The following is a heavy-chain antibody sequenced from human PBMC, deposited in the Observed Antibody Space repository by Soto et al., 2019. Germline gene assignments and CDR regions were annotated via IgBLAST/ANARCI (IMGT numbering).Heavy chain of an antibody. D-gene: IGHD6-19*01. V-gene: IGHV3-30*18. CDR1: GFTFSSYG. Sequence: GGSLRLSCAASGFTFSSYGMHWVRQAPGKGLEWVAVISYDGSNKYYADSVKGRFTISRDNSKNTLYLQMNSLRAEDTAVHYCAKDGLSGWTFDYWGQGTLVTVSS. CDR3: AKDGLSGWTFDY. J-gene: IGHJ4*02. CDR2: ISYDGSNK.